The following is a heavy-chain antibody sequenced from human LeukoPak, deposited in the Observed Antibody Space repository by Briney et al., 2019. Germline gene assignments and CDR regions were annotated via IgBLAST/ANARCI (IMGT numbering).Heavy chain of an antibody. CDR2: IYYSGST. CDR1: GGSICSSSYV. J-gene: IGHJ4*02. CDR3: ATDPPFDY. V-gene: IGHV4-39*01. Sequence: PSETLSLTCTVSGGSICSSSYVWGWIRQPPGKGLEWIGSIYYSGSTYYNPSLKSRVTISVDTSKNQFSLKLSSVTAADTAVYYCATDPPFDYWGQGTLVTVSS.